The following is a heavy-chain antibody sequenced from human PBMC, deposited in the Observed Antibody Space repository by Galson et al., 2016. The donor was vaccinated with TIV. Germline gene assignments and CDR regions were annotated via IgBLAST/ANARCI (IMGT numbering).Heavy chain of an antibody. D-gene: IGHD2-15*01. J-gene: IGHJ2*01. V-gene: IGHV4-61*02. CDR1: GGSISSGNYY. CDR2: IHTNGIT. Sequence: TLSLTCTVSGGSISSGNYYWSWIRQPAGQGLEWIGRIHTNGITNYNPSLKNRVTLSADTSENQFSLKLESVTAADTAVYYCARVPPAGHHWYFDLWGRDTLVTVSS. CDR3: ARVPPAGHHWYFDL.